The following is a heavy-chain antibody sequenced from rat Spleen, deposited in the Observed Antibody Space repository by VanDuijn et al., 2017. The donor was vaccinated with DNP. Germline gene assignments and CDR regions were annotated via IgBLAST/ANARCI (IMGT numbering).Heavy chain of an antibody. CDR2: ITYDGGNT. D-gene: IGHD1-1*01. V-gene: IGHV5-22*01. CDR1: GFTFSDFY. CDR3: TRPMDYFSGGFAY. J-gene: IGHJ2*01. Sequence: EVQLVESGGGLVQPGNSLKLSCAASGFTFSDFYMAWVRQAPTRGLELVAYITYDGGNTYYGDSVKGRFTISRENAKSILYLQMNSLRSEDMATYYCTRPMDYFSGGFAYWGQGVMVTVSS.